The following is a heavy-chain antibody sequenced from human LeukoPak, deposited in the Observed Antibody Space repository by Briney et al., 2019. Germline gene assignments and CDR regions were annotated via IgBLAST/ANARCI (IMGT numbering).Heavy chain of an antibody. CDR1: GYTFTDYY. CDR3: ARSMSGGLGYFQS. J-gene: IGHJ1*01. CDR2: INPKRGGT. D-gene: IGHD2-15*01. V-gene: IGHV1-2*02. Sequence: ASVKVSCKASGYTFTDYYMHWVRQAPGQGLEWMGWINPKRGGTNYAQNFQGRATMTRDTSIRTAYMELSSLRSDDTAVYYCARSMSGGLGYFQSWGQGTLVAVS.